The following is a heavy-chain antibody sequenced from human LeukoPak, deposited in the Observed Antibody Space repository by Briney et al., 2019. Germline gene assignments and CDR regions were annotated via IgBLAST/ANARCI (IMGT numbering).Heavy chain of an antibody. Sequence: PSETLSLTCTVSGGSISSGSYYWSWIRQPAGKGLEWIGRIYTSGSTNYNPSLKSRVTISVDTSKNQFSLKLSSVTAADTAVYYCARVDSSGWYGSAFDIWGQGTMVTVSS. CDR1: GGSISSGSYY. CDR3: ARVDSSGWYGSAFDI. CDR2: IYTSGST. V-gene: IGHV4-61*02. J-gene: IGHJ3*02. D-gene: IGHD6-19*01.